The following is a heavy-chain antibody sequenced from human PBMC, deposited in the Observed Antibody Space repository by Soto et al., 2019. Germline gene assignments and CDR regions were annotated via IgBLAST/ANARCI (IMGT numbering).Heavy chain of an antibody. D-gene: IGHD4-17*01. CDR1: GFTFSTFA. Sequence: GGSLRLSCAASGFTFSTFAMHWVRQAPGKGLEWVAVISHDGSKKYYADFVKGQFTISRDNSKKTLFLQMNSLRGDDTAVYYCEKDLVIDHGLLYYYYGMDVWGRGTTVTVSS. V-gene: IGHV3-30*18. CDR3: EKDLVIDHGLLYYYYGMDV. CDR2: ISHDGSKK. J-gene: IGHJ6*02.